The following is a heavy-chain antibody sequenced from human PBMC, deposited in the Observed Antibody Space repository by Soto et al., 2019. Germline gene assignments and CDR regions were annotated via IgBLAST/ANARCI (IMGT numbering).Heavy chain of an antibody. CDR1: GFTFSNAW. CDR2: IKSKTAGGTT. V-gene: IGHV3-15*07. CDR3: TAFYSGSGRQTRYYYYGMDV. J-gene: IGHJ6*02. D-gene: IGHD3-10*01. Sequence: PGVSLRLSCAASGFTFSNAWMNWVRQAPGKGLEWVGRIKSKTAGGTTDYAAPVKGRFTISRDDSKNTLYLQMNSLKTEDTAVYYCTAFYSGSGRQTRYYYYGMDVWGQGTTVTVSS.